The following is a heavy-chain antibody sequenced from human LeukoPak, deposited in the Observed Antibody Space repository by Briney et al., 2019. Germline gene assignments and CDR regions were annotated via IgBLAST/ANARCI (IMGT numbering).Heavy chain of an antibody. CDR2: INHSGST. D-gene: IGHD3-9*01. Sequence: GSLRLSCAASGFRFTDYSMSWVRQPPGKGLEWIGEINHSGSTNYNPSLKSRVTISVDTSKNQFSLKLSSVTAADTAVYYCARVRRYFDWTYNWFDPWGQGTLVTVSS. J-gene: IGHJ5*02. CDR1: GFRFTDYS. CDR3: ARVRRYFDWTYNWFDP. V-gene: IGHV4-34*01.